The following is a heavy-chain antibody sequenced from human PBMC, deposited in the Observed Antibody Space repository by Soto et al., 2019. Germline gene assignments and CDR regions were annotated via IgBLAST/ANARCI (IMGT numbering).Heavy chain of an antibody. CDR2: IVVGSGNT. CDR1: GFTFTSSA. V-gene: IGHV1-58*01. J-gene: IGHJ4*02. Sequence: QMQLVQSGPEVKKPGTSVKVSCKASGFTFTSSAVQWVRQARGQRLEWIGWIVVGSGNTNYAQKFQERVTITRDMSTSTAYMELSSLRSEDTAVYYCAAHRDALVGATILDYWGQGTLVTVSS. CDR3: AAHRDALVGATILDY. D-gene: IGHD1-26*01.